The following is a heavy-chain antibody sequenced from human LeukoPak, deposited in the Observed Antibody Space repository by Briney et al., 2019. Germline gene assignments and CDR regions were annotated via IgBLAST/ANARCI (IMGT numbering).Heavy chain of an antibody. V-gene: IGHV3-30*02. CDR1: GFTFSYYA. CDR2: IQYDGSEK. CDR3: AKEGQKFKSLDY. Sequence: AGGSLRLSCAASGFTFSYYAMHWVRQAPGKGLEWVAVIQYDGSEKYYADSVKGRFTISRDNSKNTLYLQMNSLRAEDTAVYYCAKEGQKFKSLDYWGQGTLVTVSS. J-gene: IGHJ4*02.